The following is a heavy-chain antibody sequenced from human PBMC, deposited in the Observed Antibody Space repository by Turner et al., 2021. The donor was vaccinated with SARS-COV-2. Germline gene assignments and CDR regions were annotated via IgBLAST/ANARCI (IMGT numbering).Heavy chain of an antibody. CDR3: ATELIRDITAVPSDY. D-gene: IGHD3-10*01. J-gene: IGHJ4*02. CDR1: GFPFSSYQ. V-gene: IGHV3-74*01. Sequence: EVQLVESGGGLVQPGGSLRLYCTASGFPFSSYQMHWVRHAPGKGLVWVSHIRPGGSNTAYADSVKGRFTVSRDNAKNTLYLQMNSLRAEDTAVYYCATELIRDITAVPSDYWGQGTLVTVSA. CDR2: IRPGGSNT.